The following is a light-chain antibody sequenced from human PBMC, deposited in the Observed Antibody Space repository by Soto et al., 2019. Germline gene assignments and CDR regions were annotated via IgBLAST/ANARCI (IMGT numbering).Light chain of an antibody. J-gene: IGLJ2*01. CDR3: TSYTTSATVA. CDR2: DVT. V-gene: IGLV2-14*03. Sequence: QLVLTQPASVSGSPGQSITISCTGTSSDIGTYDYVSWYQQYPGKVPQLIIYDVTNRPSGVSNRFSGSKSGKTASLTISGLQAEDEADYYCTSYTTSATVAIGGGTKLTVL. CDR1: SSDIGTYDY.